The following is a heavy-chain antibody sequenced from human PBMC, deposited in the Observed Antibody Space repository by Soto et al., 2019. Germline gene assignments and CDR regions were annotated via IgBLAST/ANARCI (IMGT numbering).Heavy chain of an antibody. J-gene: IGHJ4*02. CDR1: GGSVRSGSYY. CDR3: ARDGLYSYGNPNAGNGVDS. D-gene: IGHD5-18*01. Sequence: QVQLQESGPGLVKPSETLSLTCTVSGGSVRSGSYYWSWIRQPPGKGLEWIGYIYYSGTTSYNPSLESRVTISVDTSKNQFSLKMSSVTAADTAVYYCARDGLYSYGNPNAGNGVDSWGQGTLLTVSS. CDR2: IYYSGTT. V-gene: IGHV4-61*01.